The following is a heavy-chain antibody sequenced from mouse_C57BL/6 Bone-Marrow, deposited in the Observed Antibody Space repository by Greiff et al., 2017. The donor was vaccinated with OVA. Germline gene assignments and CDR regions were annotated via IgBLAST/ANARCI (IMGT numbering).Heavy chain of an antibody. CDR2: ISDGGSYT. CDR1: GFTFSSYA. Sequence: DVMLVESGGGLVKPGGSLKLSCAASGFTFSSYAMSWVRQTPEKRLEWVATISDGGSYTYYPDNVKGRFTISRDNAKNNLYLQLSHLKSEDTAMYYCARDWALFAYWGQGTLVTVSA. CDR3: ARDWALFAY. J-gene: IGHJ3*01. V-gene: IGHV5-4*01.